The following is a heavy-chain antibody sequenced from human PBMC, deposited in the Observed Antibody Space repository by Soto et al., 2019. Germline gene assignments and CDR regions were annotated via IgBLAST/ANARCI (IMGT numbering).Heavy chain of an antibody. CDR1: GDTFSSYA. D-gene: IGHD2-2*01. V-gene: IGHV1-69*12. CDR2: IIPFFDTA. CDR3: ARHDCISSSCYYYYYYVMDV. Sequence: QVQLVQSGAEVKKPGSSVKVSCKASGDTFSSYAIIWVRQAPGQGLEWMGGIIPFFDTANYAQQFQGRVTITADESTSTAYMELSSLRSEDTAVYYCARHDCISSSCYYYYYYVMDVWGQGTTVTVSS. J-gene: IGHJ6*02.